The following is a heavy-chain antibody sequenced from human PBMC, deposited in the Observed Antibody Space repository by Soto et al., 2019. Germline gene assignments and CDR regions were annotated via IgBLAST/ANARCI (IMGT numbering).Heavy chain of an antibody. CDR1: GFTFSPYE. CDR3: ATKIFGTTYFGN. J-gene: IGHJ4*02. Sequence: EVQLVESGGGLVQPGGSLRLSCAASGFTFSPYEMNWIRQAPGKGLEWISYIHGSGSPIFYANSVKGRFTISRDNAKNSLFLQMDSLRVEDTAIYYCATKIFGTTYFGNWGQGTLVTVSS. D-gene: IGHD3-16*01. V-gene: IGHV3-48*03. CDR2: IHGSGSPI.